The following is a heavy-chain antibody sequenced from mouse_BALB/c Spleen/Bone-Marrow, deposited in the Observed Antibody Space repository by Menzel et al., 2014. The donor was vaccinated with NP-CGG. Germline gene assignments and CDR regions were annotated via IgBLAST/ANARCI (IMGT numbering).Heavy chain of an antibody. CDR3: ARDSNDY. CDR2: INSNGGST. V-gene: IGHV5-6-3*01. Sequence: EVMLVESGGGLAQPGGSLKLSCAASGFTFSSYGMSWVRQTPDKRLELVATINSNGGSTYYPDSVKGRFTISRDNAKNTLYLQMSSLESEDTAMYYCARDSNDYWGQGTTLTVSS. CDR1: GFTFSSYG. J-gene: IGHJ2*01.